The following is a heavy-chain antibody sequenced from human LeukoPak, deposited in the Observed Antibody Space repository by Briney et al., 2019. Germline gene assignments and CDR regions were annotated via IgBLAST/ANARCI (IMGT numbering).Heavy chain of an antibody. Sequence: GGSLRLSCSASGFTFSSYAMSWVRQAPGKGLEWVSAIRGSDGNTYYADSVKGRFTISRDNSKNTLYLQMNSLRAEDTAVYCCAKLGLYGDYFDYWGQGTLVTVSS. CDR2: IRGSDGNT. D-gene: IGHD4-17*01. V-gene: IGHV3-23*01. CDR1: GFTFSSYA. J-gene: IGHJ4*02. CDR3: AKLGLYGDYFDY.